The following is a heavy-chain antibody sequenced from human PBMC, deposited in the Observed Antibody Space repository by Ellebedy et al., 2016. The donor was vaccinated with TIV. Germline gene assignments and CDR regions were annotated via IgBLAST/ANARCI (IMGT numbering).Heavy chain of an antibody. D-gene: IGHD4-17*01. CDR2: INRGGST. CDR3: AGNRRGYDSGDYISLDP. J-gene: IGHJ5*02. CDR1: GGSFSGYF. Sequence: SQTLSLTCGVNGGSFSGYFWAWIRQPPGKGLEWIGEINRGGSTNYNPSLKSRVAISVDTSKNHYSLNLSFVTATDTAVYYCAGNRRGYDSGDYISLDPWGQGTLVTVSS. V-gene: IGHV4-34*01.